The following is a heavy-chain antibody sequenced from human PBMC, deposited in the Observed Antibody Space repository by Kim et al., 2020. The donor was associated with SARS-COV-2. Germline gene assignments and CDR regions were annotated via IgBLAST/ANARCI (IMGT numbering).Heavy chain of an antibody. CDR3: ATGSGSS. V-gene: IGHV3-7*01. D-gene: IGHD3-10*01. Sequence: GGSLRLSCAASGFMFSSYTMTWVRQAPGKGLEWVATIKKDGGDKYYVDSVKGRFTVSRDDAKNSLYLQMNNLRAEDTAVYYCATGSGSSWGQGTLVTVSS. J-gene: IGHJ4*02. CDR2: IKKDGGDK. CDR1: GFMFSSYT.